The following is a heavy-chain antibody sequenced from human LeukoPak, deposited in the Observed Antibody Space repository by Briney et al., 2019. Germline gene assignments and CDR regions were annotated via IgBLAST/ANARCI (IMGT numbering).Heavy chain of an antibody. D-gene: IGHD5-18*01. Sequence: PSETLSLTCTVSGGSISSYYWSWIRQPPGKGLEWIGYIYYSGSTNYNPSLESRVTISVDTSKNQFSLKLSSVTAADTAVYYCARDTRGYSYGSGAFDIWGQGTMVTVSS. CDR1: GGSISSYY. CDR2: IYYSGST. CDR3: ARDTRGYSYGSGAFDI. J-gene: IGHJ3*02. V-gene: IGHV4-59*01.